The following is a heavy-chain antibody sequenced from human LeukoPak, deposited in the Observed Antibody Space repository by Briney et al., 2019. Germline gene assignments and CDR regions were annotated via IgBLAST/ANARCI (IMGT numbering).Heavy chain of an antibody. CDR3: ARVERGYAFDI. CDR1: GFTVSSYY. D-gene: IGHD3-16*01. J-gene: IGHJ3*02. Sequence: PGGSLRLSCAASGFTVSSYYMSWVRQAPGKGLEWVSVIYSGGSTYYAGSVKGRFTISRDNSKNTLYLQMNSLRAEDTAVYYCARVERGYAFDIWGQGTMVTVSS. V-gene: IGHV3-66*01. CDR2: IYSGGST.